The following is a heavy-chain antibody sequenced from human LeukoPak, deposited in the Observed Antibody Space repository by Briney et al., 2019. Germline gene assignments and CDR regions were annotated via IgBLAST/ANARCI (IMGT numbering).Heavy chain of an antibody. CDR3: ARFLRYSSSWYNYFDY. V-gene: IGHV4-39*01. J-gene: IGHJ4*02. CDR2: IFYSGST. D-gene: IGHD6-13*01. CDR1: GGSIGSGTYY. Sequence: SETLSLTCTVSGGSIGSGTYYWGWIRQSPGKGLEWIGSIFYSGSTNYNPSLKSRVTISVDTSKNQFSLKLSSVTAADTAVYYCARFLRYSSSWYNYFDYWGQGTLVTVSS.